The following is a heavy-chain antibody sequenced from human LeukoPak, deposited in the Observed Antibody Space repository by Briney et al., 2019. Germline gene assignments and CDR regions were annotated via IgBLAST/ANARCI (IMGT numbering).Heavy chain of an antibody. J-gene: IGHJ4*02. CDR2: INPNSGGT. CDR3: ARARAGAAGDFDY. D-gene: IGHD6-13*01. Sequence: ASVKVSCKASGYTFTGYYMHWVRQAPGQGLEWMGWINPNSGGTNYAQKFQGRVTMTRDTSISTAYMELSRLRSDDTAVYYCARARAGAAGDFDYWGQGTLVTVSS. CDR1: GYTFTGYY. V-gene: IGHV1-2*02.